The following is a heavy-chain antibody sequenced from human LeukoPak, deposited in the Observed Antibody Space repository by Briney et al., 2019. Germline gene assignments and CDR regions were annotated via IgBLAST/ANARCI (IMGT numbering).Heavy chain of an antibody. Sequence: GGSLRLSCAASGFTFSSYSMNWVRQAPGKGLEWVSSISSSSSSYIYYADSVKGRFTISRDNAKNSLYLQMNSLRAEDTAVYYCARVLRRVDTAMVNYYYYMDVWGKGTTVTVSS. CDR1: GFTFSSYS. CDR2: ISSSSSSYI. J-gene: IGHJ6*03. D-gene: IGHD5-18*01. V-gene: IGHV3-21*01. CDR3: ARVLRRVDTAMVNYYYYMDV.